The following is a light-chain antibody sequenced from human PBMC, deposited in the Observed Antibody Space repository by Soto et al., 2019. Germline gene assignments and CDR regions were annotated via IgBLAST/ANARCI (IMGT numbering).Light chain of an antibody. CDR3: TSFTSSTAVV. CDR1: SSDIGGYDY. J-gene: IGLJ2*01. CDR2: QVT. V-gene: IGLV2-14*01. Sequence: QSALTQPASVSGSPGQSITLSFTGTSSDIGGYDYVSWYQHHPGKAPKLMISQVTNRPSRVSNRFSGSKSGNTASLTISGLQAEDEADYYCTSFTSSTAVVFGGGTKVTVL.